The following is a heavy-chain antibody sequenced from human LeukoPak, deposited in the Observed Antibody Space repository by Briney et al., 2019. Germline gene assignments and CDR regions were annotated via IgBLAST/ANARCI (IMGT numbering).Heavy chain of an antibody. J-gene: IGHJ4*02. CDR2: ISSSSSYI. CDR1: GFTFNDHG. V-gene: IGHV3-21*01. Sequence: PGGSLRLSCAASGFTFNDHGMNWVRQAPGKGLEWVSSISSSSSYIYYADSVKGRFTISRDNSKNTLYLQMNSLRAEDTAVYYCAKGGIVGATPADYWGQGTLVTVSS. D-gene: IGHD1-26*01. CDR3: AKGGIVGATPADY.